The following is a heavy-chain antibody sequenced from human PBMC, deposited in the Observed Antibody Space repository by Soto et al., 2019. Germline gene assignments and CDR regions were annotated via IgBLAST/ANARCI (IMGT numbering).Heavy chain of an antibody. CDR3: AREGDVPDYYYGMDI. J-gene: IGHJ6*02. D-gene: IGHD2-21*02. Sequence: QGQLVQSGGEVKKPGASVKVSCKASGYTFSSYGISWVRQAPGQGLEWMGWISGYNGKTNYAQKVQDRVTMTTDTSTSTVYMELRSMRSYDTAVYYGAREGDVPDYYYGMDIWGQGTTVTVSS. CDR1: GYTFSSYG. CDR2: ISGYNGKT. V-gene: IGHV1-18*01.